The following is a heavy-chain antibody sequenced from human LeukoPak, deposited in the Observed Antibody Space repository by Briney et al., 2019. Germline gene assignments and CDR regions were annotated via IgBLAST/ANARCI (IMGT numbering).Heavy chain of an antibody. CDR2: IGSSGSTT. V-gene: IGHV3-23*01. CDR3: AKIVAGLDY. CDR1: GFIFSNYG. D-gene: IGHD2-15*01. J-gene: IGHJ4*02. Sequence: GGSLRLSCAASGFIFSNYGMSWVRQAPGKGLEWVSAIGSSGSTTYYADSVKGRFTISRDNSKDTLYLQMNSLRAEDTAVYYCAKIVAGLDYWGQGTLVTVSS.